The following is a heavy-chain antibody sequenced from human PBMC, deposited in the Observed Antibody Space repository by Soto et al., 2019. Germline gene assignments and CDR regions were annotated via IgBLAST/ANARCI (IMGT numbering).Heavy chain of an antibody. V-gene: IGHV1-46*01. Sequence: GASVKVSCKASGYTFTSYYMHWVRRAPGQGLEWVGVISPGGGRITYAQKLQGRVTLTWDTSTSTVYMDLSRLRSEDTAMYFCAREVVVGATGWSVVYSGMDVWGQGTTVTVSS. CDR1: GYTFTSYY. CDR3: AREVVVGATGWSVVYSGMDV. D-gene: IGHD1-26*01. J-gene: IGHJ6*02. CDR2: ISPGGGRI.